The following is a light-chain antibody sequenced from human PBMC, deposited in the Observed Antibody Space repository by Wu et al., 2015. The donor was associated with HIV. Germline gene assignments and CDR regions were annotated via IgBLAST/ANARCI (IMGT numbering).Light chain of an antibody. J-gene: IGKJ2*03. Sequence: ENVLTQSPGTLSLSPGERATLSCRASQSVSSSYLAWYQQKPGQAPRLLIYGASSRATGIPDRFSGSGSGTDFTLTISRLEPEDFAVYYCQQYGGSPAYSFGQGTKLEIK. CDR2: GAS. CDR3: QQYGGSPAYS. CDR1: QSVSSSY. V-gene: IGKV3-20*01.